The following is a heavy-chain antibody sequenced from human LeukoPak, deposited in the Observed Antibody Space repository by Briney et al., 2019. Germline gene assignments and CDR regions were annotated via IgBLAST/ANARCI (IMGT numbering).Heavy chain of an antibody. CDR1: GGSISNYY. CDR2: IYTSGST. J-gene: IGHJ4*02. D-gene: IGHD1-26*01. Sequence: SETLSLTCTVSGGSISNYYWSWIRQPAGKGLEWIGRIYTSGSTNYNPSLKSRVTISVDTSKNQFSLKLTSVTAADTAVYYCARQSFAPFQVGPETPIESWGQGTLVTVSS. V-gene: IGHV4-4*07. CDR3: ARQSFAPFQVGPETPIES.